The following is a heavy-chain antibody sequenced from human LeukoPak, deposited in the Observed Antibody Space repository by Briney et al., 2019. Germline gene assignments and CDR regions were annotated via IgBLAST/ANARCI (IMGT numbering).Heavy chain of an antibody. CDR1: GFTFTTYW. CDR3: ARTLFPDSSGRKLPDAFDI. V-gene: IGHV3-7*01. J-gene: IGHJ3*02. D-gene: IGHD3-22*01. CDR2: IKQDGNEK. Sequence: GESLRLSCAASGFTFTTYWMSWVRQAPGKGLEWVAHIKQDGNEKYYVDSVKGRFTISRDNAKNSLYLQMNSLRVEDTAVYYCARTLFPDSSGRKLPDAFDIWGQGTMVTVSS.